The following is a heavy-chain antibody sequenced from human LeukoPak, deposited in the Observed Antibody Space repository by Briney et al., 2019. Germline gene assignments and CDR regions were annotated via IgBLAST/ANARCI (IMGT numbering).Heavy chain of an antibody. V-gene: IGHV4-34*01. CDR2: INHSGST. J-gene: IGHJ4*02. CDR3: HSHRPPYYYDSSGYHRYYFDY. Sequence: SETPSLTCAVYGGSFSGYYWSWIRQPPGKGLEWIGEINHSGSTNYNPSLKSRVTISVDTSKNQFSLKLSSVTAADTAVYYCHSHRPPYYYDSSGYHRYYFDYWGQGTLVTVSS. D-gene: IGHD3-22*01. CDR1: GGSFSGYY.